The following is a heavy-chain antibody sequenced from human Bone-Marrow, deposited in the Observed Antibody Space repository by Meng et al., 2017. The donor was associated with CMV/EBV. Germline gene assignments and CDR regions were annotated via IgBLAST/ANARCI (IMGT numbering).Heavy chain of an antibody. CDR3: ARERFLVPAASPDYYYYGMDV. CDR2: INPNSGGT. Sequence: ASVKVSCKASGYTFTGYYMHWVRQAPGQGLEWMGWINPNSGGTSYAQKFQGRVTMTRDTSISTAYMELSRLRSDDTALYYCARERFLVPAASPDYYYYGMDVWGQGSTVTFSS. CDR1: GYTFTGYY. D-gene: IGHD2-2*01. V-gene: IGHV1-2*02. J-gene: IGHJ6*02.